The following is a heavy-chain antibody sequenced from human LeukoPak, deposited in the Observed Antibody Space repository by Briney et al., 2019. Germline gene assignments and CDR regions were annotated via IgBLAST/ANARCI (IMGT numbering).Heavy chain of an antibody. CDR1: GGTFSSYA. CDR2: TIPILGIA. V-gene: IGHV1-69*04. Sequence: SVKVSCKASGGTFSSYAISWVRQAPGQGLEWMGRTIPILGIANYAQKFQGRVTITADKSTSTAYMELSSLRSEDTAVYYCARDPSITIFGVVLPWFDPWGQGTLVTVSS. D-gene: IGHD3-3*01. CDR3: ARDPSITIFGVVLPWFDP. J-gene: IGHJ5*02.